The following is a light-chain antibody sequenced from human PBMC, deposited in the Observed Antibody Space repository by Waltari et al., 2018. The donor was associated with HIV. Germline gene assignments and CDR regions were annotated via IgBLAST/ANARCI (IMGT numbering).Light chain of an antibody. Sequence: ELVLTQSPATLSLSPGERATLSCRASQSVSSYLAWYQQKPGQAPRLLIYDASNRATGIPARFSGSGSATDFTLTIGSLEPQDFAVYYCQQRSNWPLTFGGGTKVEIK. J-gene: IGKJ4*01. V-gene: IGKV3-11*01. CDR3: QQRSNWPLT. CDR2: DAS. CDR1: QSVSSY.